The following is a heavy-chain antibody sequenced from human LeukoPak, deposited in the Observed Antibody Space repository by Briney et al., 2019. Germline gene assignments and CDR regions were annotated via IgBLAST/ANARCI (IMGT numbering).Heavy chain of an antibody. V-gene: IGHV4-39*01. CDR3: ASLAVAGLSEGY. CDR1: GGSISSDSYY. J-gene: IGHJ4*02. D-gene: IGHD6-19*01. CDR2: IYYSGST. Sequence: SQTLSLTCTVSGGSISSDSYYWAWIRQPPGKGLEWIASIYYSGSTYYNPSLKSRVTISVDTSRNQFSLKLSSVTAADTAVYYCASLAVAGLSEGYWGQGTLVIVSS.